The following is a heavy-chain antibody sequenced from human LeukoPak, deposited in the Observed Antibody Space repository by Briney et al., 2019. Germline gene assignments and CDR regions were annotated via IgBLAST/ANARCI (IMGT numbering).Heavy chain of an antibody. CDR2: ISGNGGST. CDR3: VARGGASVFYYFDF. CDR1: GFTFSTYA. D-gene: IGHD3-10*01. V-gene: IGHV3-23*01. Sequence: GGSLRLSCTASGFTFSTYAMTWVRQAPGKGLEWASSISGNGGSTYYSDSVRGRFTISRDNSKDTLYLQMNSLRAEGTAVYYCVARGGASVFYYFDFWGQGTLVTVSS. J-gene: IGHJ4*02.